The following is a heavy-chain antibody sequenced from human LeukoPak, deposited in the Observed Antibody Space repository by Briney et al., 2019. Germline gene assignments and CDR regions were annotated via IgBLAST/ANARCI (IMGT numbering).Heavy chain of an antibody. CDR1: GGSFSGYC. Sequence: PSETLSLTCAVYGGSFSGYCWSWIRQPPGKGLEWIGEINHSGSTNYNPSLKSRVTISVDTSKNQFSLKLSSVTAADTALYYCARGGVGAIYYYYYMDVWGKGTTVTVSS. D-gene: IGHD1-26*01. V-gene: IGHV4-34*01. CDR3: ARGGVGAIYYYYYMDV. CDR2: INHSGST. J-gene: IGHJ6*03.